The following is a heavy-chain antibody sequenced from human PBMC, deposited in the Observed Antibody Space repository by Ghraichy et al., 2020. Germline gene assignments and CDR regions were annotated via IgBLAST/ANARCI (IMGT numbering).Heavy chain of an antibody. J-gene: IGHJ4*02. CDR3: ASGTGWLQTY. CDR1: GGSISKYY. CDR2: VHGSGST. Sequence: SETLSLTCTVSGGSISKYYCNWFRQPPGKGLEWIGYVHGSGSTKYHPSLESRVTVSSDTATNEFSLSLTSMTPADTAVYYCASGTGWLQTYWGQGTLVTVSS. D-gene: IGHD5-18*01. V-gene: IGHV4-59*01.